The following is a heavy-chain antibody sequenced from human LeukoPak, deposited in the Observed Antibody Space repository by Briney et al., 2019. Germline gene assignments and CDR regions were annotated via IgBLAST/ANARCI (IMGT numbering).Heavy chain of an antibody. V-gene: IGHV3-21*01. CDR2: ITGDCKYI. CDR1: GFIFRTYT. D-gene: IGHD3-16*01. CDR3: AREGNDYYYDQ. J-gene: IGHJ4*02. Sequence: GGSLRHSCAASGFIFRTYTMTWVRQAPGKGLEWVSSITGDCKYITYADSVKGRFTISRDNAKNSLYLQVASLRGDDTATYYCAREGNDYYYDQWGQGTLVTVSP.